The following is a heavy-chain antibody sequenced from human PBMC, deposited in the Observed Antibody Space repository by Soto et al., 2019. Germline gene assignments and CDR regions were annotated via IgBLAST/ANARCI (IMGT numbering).Heavy chain of an antibody. CDR2: ISAYNGNT. CDR1: GYTFTSYG. V-gene: IGHV1-18*01. J-gene: IGHJ2*01. Sequence: QVQLVQSGAEVKKPGASVKVSCKASGYTFTSYGISWVRQAPGQGLEWMGWISAYNGNTNYAEKLHGRVTRTTDTSTSTAYMELRSLRSDDTAVYYCARARSYGDYGYWYFDLWGRGTLVTVSS. D-gene: IGHD4-17*01. CDR3: ARARSYGDYGYWYFDL.